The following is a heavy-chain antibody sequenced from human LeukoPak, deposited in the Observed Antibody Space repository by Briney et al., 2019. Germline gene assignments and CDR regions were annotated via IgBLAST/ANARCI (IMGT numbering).Heavy chain of an antibody. D-gene: IGHD3-3*01. Sequence: ASVKVSRTASGYTLTGYYMHWVRQAPGQGLERMGWINTNNGGTNYAQKCQGRVTMTRDASISTAYMELSRLRSDDTAVYYCARDLDFWSGYSGNDAFDIWGQGKMVTVSS. CDR1: GYTLTGYY. CDR2: INTNNGGT. J-gene: IGHJ3*02. V-gene: IGHV1-2*02. CDR3: ARDLDFWSGYSGNDAFDI.